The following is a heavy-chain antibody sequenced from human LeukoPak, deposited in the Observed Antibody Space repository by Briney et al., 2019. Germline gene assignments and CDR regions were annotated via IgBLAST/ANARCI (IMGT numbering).Heavy chain of an antibody. Sequence: SETLSLTCTLSGGSISSSSYYWGWIRQPPGKGLEWIGSIYYSGSTYYNPSVKTRVTISVDTSKNQFSPEVNSVTAADTAVYYCARQLMSPRAAGLYYFDYWGQGTLVTVSS. CDR3: ARQLMSPRAAGLYYFDY. CDR2: IYYSGST. V-gene: IGHV4-39*01. D-gene: IGHD6-13*01. CDR1: GGSISSSSYY. J-gene: IGHJ4*02.